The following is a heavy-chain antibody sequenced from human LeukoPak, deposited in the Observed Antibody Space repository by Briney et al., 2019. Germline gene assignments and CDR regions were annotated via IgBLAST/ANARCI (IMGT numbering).Heavy chain of an antibody. CDR2: IYYSGST. V-gene: IGHV4-39*07. Sequence: SETLSLTCTVSGGSISSSSYYWGWIRQPPGKGLEWIGSIYYSGSTYYNPSLKSRVTISVDTSKNLFSLKLSSVTAADTAVYYCARGYCSGGSCYEDAFDIWGQGTMVTVSS. CDR3: ARGYCSGGSCYEDAFDI. CDR1: GGSISSSSYY. D-gene: IGHD2-15*01. J-gene: IGHJ3*02.